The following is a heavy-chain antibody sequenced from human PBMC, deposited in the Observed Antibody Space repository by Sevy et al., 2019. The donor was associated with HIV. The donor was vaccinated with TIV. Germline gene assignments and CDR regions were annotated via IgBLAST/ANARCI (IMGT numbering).Heavy chain of an antibody. J-gene: IGHJ4*02. CDR1: GYTFTSYY. CDR3: ARDLGYCSSTSCYFYFDY. V-gene: IGHV1-46*01. D-gene: IGHD2-2*01. CDR2: INPSGGST. Sequence: ASLKVSCKASGYTFTSYYMHWVRQAPGQGLEWMGIINPSGGSTSYAQKFQGRVTMTRDTSTSTVYMELSSLRSEDTAVYYCARDLGYCSSTSCYFYFDYWGQGTLVTVSS.